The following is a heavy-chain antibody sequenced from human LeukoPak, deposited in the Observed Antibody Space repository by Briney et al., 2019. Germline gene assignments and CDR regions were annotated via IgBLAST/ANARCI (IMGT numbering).Heavy chain of an antibody. V-gene: IGHV1-2*02. Sequence: ASVKVSCKASGYTFTGYYMHWVRQAPGQGLEWMGWINPNSGGTNYAQKCQGRVTMTRDTSISTAYMELSRLRSDDTAVYYCARDSQIAAAGTGGDYWGQGTLVTVSS. D-gene: IGHD6-13*01. CDR1: GYTFTGYY. CDR2: INPNSGGT. CDR3: ARDSQIAAAGTGGDY. J-gene: IGHJ4*02.